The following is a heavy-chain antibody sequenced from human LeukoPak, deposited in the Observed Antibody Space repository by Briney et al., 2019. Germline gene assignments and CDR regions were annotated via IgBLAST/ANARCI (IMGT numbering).Heavy chain of an antibody. Sequence: SETLSLTCAVYGGSFSGYYWSWIRQPPGKGLEWIGEINRSGSTNYNPSLKSRVTISVDTSKNQFSLKLSSVTAADTAVYYCASLRYCSSTSCSNGYYYYGMDVWGKGTTVTVSS. CDR2: INRSGST. V-gene: IGHV4-34*01. CDR3: ASLRYCSSTSCSNGYYYYGMDV. D-gene: IGHD2-2*01. J-gene: IGHJ6*04. CDR1: GGSFSGYY.